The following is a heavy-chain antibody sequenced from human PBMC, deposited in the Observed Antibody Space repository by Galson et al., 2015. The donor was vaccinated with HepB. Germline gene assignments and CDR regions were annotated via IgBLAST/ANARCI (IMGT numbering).Heavy chain of an antibody. D-gene: IGHD3/OR15-3a*01. CDR1: GFTFRSYW. Sequence: SLRLSCAASGFTFRSYWMTWVRQAPGKGLEWVANIKQDGSEKYYVGSVKGRFVISRDNAKNSVYLQMNSLRADDSAMYYCARDSKGALLLDAFDLWGQGTMVPAAS. J-gene: IGHJ3*01. CDR3: ARDSKGALLLDAFDL. CDR2: IKQDGSEK. V-gene: IGHV3-7*01.